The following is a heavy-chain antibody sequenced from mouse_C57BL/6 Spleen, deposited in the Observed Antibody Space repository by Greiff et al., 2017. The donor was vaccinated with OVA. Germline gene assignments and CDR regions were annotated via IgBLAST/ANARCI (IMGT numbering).Heavy chain of an antibody. CDR3: ARRAGSSPSFDY. V-gene: IGHV5-17*01. CDR1: GFTFSDYG. Sequence: EVHLVESGGGLVKPGGSLKLSCAASGFTFSDYGMHWVRQAPEKGPEWVAYISSGSSTIYYADTVKGRFTISRDNAKNTLFLQMTSLRSEDTAMYYCARRAGSSPSFDYWGQGTTLTVSS. D-gene: IGHD1-1*01. CDR2: ISSGSSTI. J-gene: IGHJ2*01.